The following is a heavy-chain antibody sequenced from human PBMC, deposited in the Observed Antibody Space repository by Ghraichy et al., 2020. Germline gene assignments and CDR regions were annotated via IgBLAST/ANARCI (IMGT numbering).Heavy chain of an antibody. CDR1: GDSVSNDNVA. D-gene: IGHD6-13*01. J-gene: IGHJ2*01. Sequence: SETLSLTCAISGDSVSNDNVAWNWIRQSPSRGLEWLGSTYFRSQWNYDYALSVKGRLTIEPDTSKNQFSLQLKSVTPEGTALYYCARDSADSWSLWYFDVWGRCTLVTVSS. V-gene: IGHV6-1*01. CDR3: ARDSADSWSLWYFDV. CDR2: TYFRSQWNY.